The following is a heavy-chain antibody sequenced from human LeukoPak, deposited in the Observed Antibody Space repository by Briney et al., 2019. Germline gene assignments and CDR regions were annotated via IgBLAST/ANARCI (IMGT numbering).Heavy chain of an antibody. CDR2: IYYSGTT. CDR3: ARIRSRKWGFDY. CDR1: GGSINSSTYY. D-gene: IGHD1-26*01. J-gene: IGHJ4*02. V-gene: IGHV4-39*07. Sequence: SETLSLTCTVSGGSINSSTYYWAWVRQPLGKGLEWIASIYYSGTTYFNPSLKSRVTISLDTSRNQFSLKLSSVTAADTAVYYCARIRSRKWGFDYWGQGTLVTISS.